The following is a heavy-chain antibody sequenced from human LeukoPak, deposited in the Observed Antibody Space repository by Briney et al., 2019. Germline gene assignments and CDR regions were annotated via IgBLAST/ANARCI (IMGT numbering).Heavy chain of an antibody. J-gene: IGHJ3*02. Sequence: GASVKVSCKASGYTFTGYYMHWVRQAPGQGLEWMGWINPNSGGTNYAQRFQGRVTMTRDTSISTAYMELSRLTSDDTAVYYCARAKDSGANSGRGAFDIWGQGTMVTVSS. CDR2: INPNSGGT. CDR3: ARAKDSGANSGRGAFDI. CDR1: GYTFTGYY. D-gene: IGHD4-23*01. V-gene: IGHV1-2*02.